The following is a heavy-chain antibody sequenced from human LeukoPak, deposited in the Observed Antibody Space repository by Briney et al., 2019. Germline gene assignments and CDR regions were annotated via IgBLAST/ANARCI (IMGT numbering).Heavy chain of an antibody. Sequence: GGSLRLSCAASGFTFSSYDMHWVRQAPGKGLEWVTYIWYDGSHKYYADSVKGRFTISRDNSKNTLYVQMNSLRPEDTAVYYCAKASSGYYPFDNWGQGTLVTVSS. D-gene: IGHD3-22*01. CDR3: AKASSGYYPFDN. J-gene: IGHJ4*02. V-gene: IGHV3-30*02. CDR2: IWYDGSHK. CDR1: GFTFSSYD.